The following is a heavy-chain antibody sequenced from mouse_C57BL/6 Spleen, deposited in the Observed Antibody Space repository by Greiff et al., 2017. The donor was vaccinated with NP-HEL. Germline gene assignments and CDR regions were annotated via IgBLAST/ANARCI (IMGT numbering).Heavy chain of an antibody. CDR3: ARHGYDWYFDV. V-gene: IGHV5-2*01. CDR1: EYEFPSHD. J-gene: IGHJ1*03. CDR2: INSDGGST. D-gene: IGHD2-2*01. Sequence: EVKLVESGGGLVQPGESLKLSCESNEYEFPSHDMSWVRKSPEKRLELVAAINSDGGSTYYPETMERRFIISRDNTKNNLYLQMSSLRTEDTALYYCARHGYDWYFDVWGTGTTVTVSS.